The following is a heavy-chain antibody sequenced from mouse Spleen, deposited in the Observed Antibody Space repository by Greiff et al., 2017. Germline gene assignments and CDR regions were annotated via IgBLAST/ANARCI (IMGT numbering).Heavy chain of an antibody. D-gene: IGHD1-2*01. V-gene: IGHV1-54*01. CDR3: ARSTASVDFDV. CDR2: INPGSGGT. Sequence: VQLQQSGAELVRPGTSVKVSCKASGYAFTNYLIEWVKQRPGQGLEWIGVINPGSGGTNYNEKFKGKATLTADKSSSTAYMQLSSLTSEDSAVYFCARSTASVDFDVWGAGTTVTVSS. CDR1: GYAFTNYL. J-gene: IGHJ1*01.